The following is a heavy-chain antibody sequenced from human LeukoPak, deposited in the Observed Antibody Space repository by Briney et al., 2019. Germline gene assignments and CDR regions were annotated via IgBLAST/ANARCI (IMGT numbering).Heavy chain of an antibody. Sequence: ASVKVSCKASGYTFTGYYMHWVRQAPGQGLEWMGWINPNSGGTNYAQKFQGWVTMTRDTSISTAYMELSRLRSDDTAVYYCARGGPVDYGVGYFDYWGQGTLVTVSS. CDR3: ARGGPVDYGVGYFDY. J-gene: IGHJ4*02. D-gene: IGHD4-17*01. V-gene: IGHV1-2*04. CDR1: GYTFTGYY. CDR2: INPNSGGT.